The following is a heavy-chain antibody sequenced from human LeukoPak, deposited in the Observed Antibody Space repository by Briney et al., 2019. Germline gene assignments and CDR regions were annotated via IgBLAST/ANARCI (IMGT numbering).Heavy chain of an antibody. CDR2: IKQDGSEK. CDR3: AREITKRMWLRLWYFDY. Sequence: GGSLRLSCAASGFTFSSYWMSWVRQAPGKGLEWVANIKQDGSEKYYVDSVKGRFTISRDNAKNSLYLQMNSLRAEDTAVYYCAREITKRMWLRLWYFDYWGQGTLVTVSS. J-gene: IGHJ4*02. D-gene: IGHD5-12*01. V-gene: IGHV3-7*01. CDR1: GFTFSSYW.